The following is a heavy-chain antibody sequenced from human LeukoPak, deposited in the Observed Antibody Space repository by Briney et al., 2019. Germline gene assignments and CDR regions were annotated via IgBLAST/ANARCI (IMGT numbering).Heavy chain of an antibody. CDR3: ARVYSGYDLPGSLANYYFDY. Sequence: SETLSLTRTVSGGSISSYYWSWIRQPAGKGLEWIGRIYSTGSTNYNPSLKSRVTMSVDTSKNQFSLRLRSVTAADTAVYYCARVYSGYDLPGSLANYYFDYWGQGTLVTVSS. V-gene: IGHV4-4*07. J-gene: IGHJ4*02. CDR2: IYSTGST. CDR1: GGSISSYY. D-gene: IGHD5-12*01.